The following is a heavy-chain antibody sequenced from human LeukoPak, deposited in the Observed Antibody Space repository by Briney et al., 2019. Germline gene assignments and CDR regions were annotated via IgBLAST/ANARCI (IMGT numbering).Heavy chain of an antibody. D-gene: IGHD4-17*01. J-gene: IGHJ6*02. CDR3: ARASYGDYVLYYYYYGMDV. CDR1: GFTFSSYA. V-gene: IGHV3-23*01. CDR2: ISGSGGST. Sequence: GGSLRLSCAASGFTFSSYAMSWVRQAPGKGLEWVSAISGSGGSTYYADSVKGRFTISRDNSKNTLYLQMNSLRAEDTAVYYCARASYGDYVLYYYYYGMDVWGQGTTVTVSS.